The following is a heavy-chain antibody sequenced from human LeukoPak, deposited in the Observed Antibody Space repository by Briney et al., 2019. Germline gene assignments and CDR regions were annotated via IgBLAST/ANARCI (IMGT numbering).Heavy chain of an antibody. CDR2: IYYSGST. D-gene: IGHD6-6*01. J-gene: IGHJ6*03. Sequence: SETLSLTCTVSGGSISSSSYYWGWIRQPPGKGLEWIGSIYYSGSTYYNPSLKSRVTISVDTSKNQFSLKLSSVTAADTAVYYCARTSSVAARLTYYYYMDVWGKGTTVTVSS. CDR3: ARTSSVAARLTYYYYMDV. V-gene: IGHV4-39*07. CDR1: GGSISSSSYY.